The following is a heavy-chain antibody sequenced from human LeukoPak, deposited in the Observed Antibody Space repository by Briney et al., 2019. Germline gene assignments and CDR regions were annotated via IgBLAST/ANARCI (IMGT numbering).Heavy chain of an antibody. J-gene: IGHJ4*02. CDR1: GFNFGNYG. CDR3: ANTHCDSSPIVWNF. CDR2: LSDAGVRI. V-gene: IGHV3-23*01. Sequence: PGGSLRLSCTASGFNFGNYGMSWVRQAPGKGLEWVSGLSDAGVRIFYADPVRGRFTVSRDNSKNTLYLQMDSLRAEDTAVYYCANTHCDSSPIVWNFWGQGTLVTVSS. D-gene: IGHD6-6*01.